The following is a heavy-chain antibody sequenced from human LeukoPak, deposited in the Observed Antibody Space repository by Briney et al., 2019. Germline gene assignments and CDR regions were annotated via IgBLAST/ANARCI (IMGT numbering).Heavy chain of an antibody. Sequence: PGRSLRLSCAASGFTFSSYAMHWVRQAPGKGLEWEAVISYDGSNKYYADSVKGRFTISRDNSKNTLYLQMNSLRAEDTAVYYCAREVIVVVPEYYFDYWGQGTLVTVSS. V-gene: IGHV3-30-3*01. D-gene: IGHD3-22*01. J-gene: IGHJ4*02. CDR2: ISYDGSNK. CDR1: GFTFSSYA. CDR3: AREVIVVVPEYYFDY.